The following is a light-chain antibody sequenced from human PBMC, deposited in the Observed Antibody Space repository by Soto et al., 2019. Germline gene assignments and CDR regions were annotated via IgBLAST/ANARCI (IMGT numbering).Light chain of an antibody. CDR1: SSDVGGYNF. Sequence: QSVLTQPASLSGSPGQSITISCTGTSSDVGGYNFVSWYRQHPGNPPKLLIFEVNNRPLGVSDRFSGSKSGNTASLTISGLQATDEADYYCSSYTSTNTLILFGGGTKLTVL. CDR2: EVN. CDR3: SSYTSTNTLIL. V-gene: IGLV2-14*01. J-gene: IGLJ2*01.